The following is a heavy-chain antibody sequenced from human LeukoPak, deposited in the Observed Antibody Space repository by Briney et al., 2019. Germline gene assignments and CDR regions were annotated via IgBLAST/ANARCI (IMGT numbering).Heavy chain of an antibody. CDR3: AKAESGSPYYYYYGMDV. D-gene: IGHD2-15*01. V-gene: IGHV3-23*01. CDR2: ISTNGGTT. J-gene: IGHJ6*02. CDR1: EFTFSSYA. Sequence: GGSLRLSCAASEFTFSSYAMSWVRQAPGKGLEWVSVISTNGGTTYYADSVKGRFTISRDNSKNTLYLQMNSLRAEDTAVYYCAKAESGSPYYYYYGMDVWGQGTTVTVSS.